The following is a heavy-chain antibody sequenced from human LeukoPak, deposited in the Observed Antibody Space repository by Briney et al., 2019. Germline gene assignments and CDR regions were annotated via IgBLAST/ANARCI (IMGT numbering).Heavy chain of an antibody. V-gene: IGHV3-23*01. CDR3: AKAVCSSTSCYA. Sequence: GGSLRLSCAASGFTFSSYSMNWVRQAPGKGLEWVSGISGSGGSTYYADSVKGRFTISRDNSKSTLYLQMNSLRAEDTAVYYCAKAVCSSTSCYAWGQGTLVTVSS. CDR1: GFTFSSYS. CDR2: ISGSGGST. D-gene: IGHD2-2*01. J-gene: IGHJ4*02.